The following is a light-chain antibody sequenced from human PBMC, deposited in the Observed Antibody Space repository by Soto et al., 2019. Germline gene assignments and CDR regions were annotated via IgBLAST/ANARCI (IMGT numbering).Light chain of an antibody. CDR1: QSVSSY. CDR3: QQRSSWIT. J-gene: IGKJ5*01. V-gene: IGKV3-11*01. Sequence: IVLTQSPATLSLWPGETAILSCRASQSVSSYLSWYQQKPGQAPRLLICDASSRAPGVPARFSGSGSGTDFTLTISSLEPEDFALYYCQQRSSWITFGQGTRLEIE. CDR2: DAS.